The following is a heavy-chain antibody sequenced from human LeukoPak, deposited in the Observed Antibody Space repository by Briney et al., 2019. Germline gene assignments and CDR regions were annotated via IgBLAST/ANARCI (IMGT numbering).Heavy chain of an antibody. CDR3: ARVGITMVRGVIYYYGMDV. Sequence: SETLSLTCTVSGGSISSSSYYWGWIRQPPGKGLEWIGSIYYSGSTYYNPSLKSRVTISVDTSKNQFSLKLSSVTAADTAVYYCARVGITMVRGVIYYYGMDVWGQGTTVTASS. CDR2: IYYSGST. J-gene: IGHJ6*02. D-gene: IGHD3-10*01. V-gene: IGHV4-39*07. CDR1: GGSISSSSYY.